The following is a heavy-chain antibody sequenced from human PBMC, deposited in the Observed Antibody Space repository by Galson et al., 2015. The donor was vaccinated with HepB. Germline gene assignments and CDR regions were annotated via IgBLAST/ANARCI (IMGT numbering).Heavy chain of an antibody. CDR2: IYTSGST. V-gene: IGHV4-4*07. J-gene: IGHJ4*02. D-gene: IGHD3-16*02. CDR3: ARDSLSYGYRPRYSDN. CDR1: GDSISGYY. Sequence: ETLSLTCNVSGDSISGYYWSWIRQPAGKRLEWIGRIYTSGSTYYNPSLKSRVTMSIDASNNQFSLRLSSMTAADTAVYYCARDSLSYGYRPRYSDNWGQGALITVSS.